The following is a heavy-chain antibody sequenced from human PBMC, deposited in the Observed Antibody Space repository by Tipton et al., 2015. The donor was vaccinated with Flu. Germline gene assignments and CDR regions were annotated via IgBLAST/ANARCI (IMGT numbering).Heavy chain of an antibody. CDR3: ARVGAGGWYYFGY. CDR2: IYYSGST. V-gene: IGHV4-59*01. J-gene: IGHJ4*02. CDR1: GGSISSYY. D-gene: IGHD6-19*01. Sequence: TLSLTCTVSGGSISSYYWSWIRQPPGKGLEWIGYIYYSGSTNYNPSLKSRVTISVDTSKNQFSLKLSSVTAADTAVYYCARVGAGGWYYFGYWGQGTLVTVSS.